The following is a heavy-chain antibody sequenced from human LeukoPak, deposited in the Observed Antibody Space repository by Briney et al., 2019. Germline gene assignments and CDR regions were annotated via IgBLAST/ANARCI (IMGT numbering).Heavy chain of an antibody. J-gene: IGHJ4*02. D-gene: IGHD3-22*01. CDR1: GGSISSSNW. CDR3: ARDRYYYDSSGYLPFDY. CDR2: IYHSGST. Sequence: SETLSPTCAVSGGSISSSNWWSWVRQPPGKGLELIGEIYHSGSTNYNPSLNSRVTISVDNSKNQFSLKLSSVTAADTAVYYCARDRYYYDSSGYLPFDYWGQGTLVTVSS. V-gene: IGHV4-4*02.